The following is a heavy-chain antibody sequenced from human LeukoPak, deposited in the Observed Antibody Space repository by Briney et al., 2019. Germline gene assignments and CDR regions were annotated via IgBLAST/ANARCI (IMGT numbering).Heavy chain of an antibody. CDR3: ARHFPQGSIAVDDAFDI. CDR1: GGSFSGYY. V-gene: IGHV4-59*08. Sequence: SETLSLTCAVYGGSFSGYYWSWIRQPPGKGLEWIGYIYYSGSTYYNPSLKSRVTISVDTSKNQFSLKLSSVTAADTAVYYCARHFPQGSIAVDDAFDIWGQGTMVTVSS. J-gene: IGHJ3*02. D-gene: IGHD6-19*01. CDR2: IYYSGST.